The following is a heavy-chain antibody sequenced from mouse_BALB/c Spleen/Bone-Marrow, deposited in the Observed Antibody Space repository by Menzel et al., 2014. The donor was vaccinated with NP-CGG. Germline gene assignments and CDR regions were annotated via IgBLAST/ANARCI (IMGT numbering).Heavy chain of an antibody. D-gene: IGHD3-2*01. J-gene: IGHJ2*01. Sequence: QVQLQQSGAELVRPGASAKLSCKASGYTFTAYWMHWVKQRPGQGLEWIGEINPSDGRTSYSEKFKSKATLTVDKSSNTAYMQLSSLTSEDSAVYYCARRDSSGYLFDYWGQGTTLTVSS. CDR3: ARRDSSGYLFDY. CDR2: INPSDGRT. CDR1: GYTFTAYW. V-gene: IGHV1S81*02.